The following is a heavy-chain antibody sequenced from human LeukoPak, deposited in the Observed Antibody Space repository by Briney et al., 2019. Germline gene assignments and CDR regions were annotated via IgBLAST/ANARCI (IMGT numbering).Heavy chain of an antibody. CDR2: ISWNSGSI. J-gene: IGHJ6*03. D-gene: IGHD6-6*01. CDR3: ATSIAARRRYYYYYYMDV. Sequence: SLRLSCAASGFTFDDYAMHWVRQAPGKGLEWVSGISWNSGSIGYADSVKGRFTISRDNAKNSLYLQMNSLRAEDTAVYYCATSIAARRRYYYYYYMDVWGKGTTVTVSS. CDR1: GFTFDDYA. V-gene: IGHV3-9*01.